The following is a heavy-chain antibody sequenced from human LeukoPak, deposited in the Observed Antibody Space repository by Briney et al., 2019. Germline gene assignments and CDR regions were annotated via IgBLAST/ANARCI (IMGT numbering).Heavy chain of an antibody. Sequence: ASVKVSCKVSGYTLTELSMHWVRQAPGKGLEWMGGFDPEEGETMYAQKFQGRVTMTEDTSTDTAYMELSSLRSEDTAVYYCATVPRPRSYYYYTDVWGKGTTVTVSS. CDR3: ATVPRPRSYYYYTDV. CDR1: GYTLTELS. J-gene: IGHJ6*03. V-gene: IGHV1-24*01. CDR2: FDPEEGET.